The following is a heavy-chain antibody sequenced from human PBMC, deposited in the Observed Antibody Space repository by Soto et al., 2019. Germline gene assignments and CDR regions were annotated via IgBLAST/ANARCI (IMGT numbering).Heavy chain of an antibody. J-gene: IGHJ4*02. V-gene: IGHV3-21*01. CDR1: GFTFSSYS. CDR3: ARALPGYDSFDY. Sequence: GGSLRLSCAASGFTFSSYSMNWVRQAPGKGLEWVSSISSSSSYIYYADSVKGRFTISRDNAKNSLYLQMNSLRAEDTAVYYCARALPGYDSFDYWGQGTLVTVSS. CDR2: ISSSSSYI. D-gene: IGHD5-12*01.